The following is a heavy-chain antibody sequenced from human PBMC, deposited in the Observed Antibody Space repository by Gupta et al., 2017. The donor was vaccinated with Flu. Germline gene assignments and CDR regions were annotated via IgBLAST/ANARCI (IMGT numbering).Heavy chain of an antibody. D-gene: IGHD3-10*01. CDR3: AHPIARPLLWSGELKDFDY. J-gene: IGHJ4*02. V-gene: IGHV2-5*02. CDR1: GFPLHTTGVG. CDR2: IYLDDDK. Sequence: QITLKESGPTLVRPKQTVPLTCPFSGFPLHTTGVGVGGTRQPPGTALEWLARIYLDDDKRYNPSLMTRPTITKDTSKHQVVFTMTNMDPVDRATYYSAHPIARPLLWSGELKDFDYWGQGTLVTVAS.